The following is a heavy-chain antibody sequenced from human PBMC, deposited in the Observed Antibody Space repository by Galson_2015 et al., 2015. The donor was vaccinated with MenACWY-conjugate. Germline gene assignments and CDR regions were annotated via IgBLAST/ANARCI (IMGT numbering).Heavy chain of an antibody. CDR3: ATRTAIIAAASGDY. Sequence: SLRLSCAASGFTFSSYSMNWVRQAPGKGLEWVSYISSSSSTIYYADSVKGRFTISRDNAKNSLYLQMNSLRAEDTAVYYCATRTAIIAAASGDYWGQGTLVTVSS. CDR2: ISSSSSTI. CDR1: GFTFSSYS. V-gene: IGHV3-48*01. J-gene: IGHJ4*02. D-gene: IGHD6-13*01.